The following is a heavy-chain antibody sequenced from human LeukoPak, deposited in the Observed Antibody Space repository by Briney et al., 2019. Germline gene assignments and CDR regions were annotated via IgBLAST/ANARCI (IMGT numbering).Heavy chain of an antibody. CDR3: VKGWIQAVGNFC. CDR2: ISTTGGST. Sequence: GGSLRLSCSASGFTFSAYAMYWVRQSPGKGPEYVSAISTTGGSTYYADSVRGRFTISRDNSKNTLYLQMSSLTAEDTAVYYCVKGWIQAVGNFCWGQGTLVTVSS. V-gene: IGHV3-64D*06. J-gene: IGHJ4*02. D-gene: IGHD5-18*01. CDR1: GFTFSAYA.